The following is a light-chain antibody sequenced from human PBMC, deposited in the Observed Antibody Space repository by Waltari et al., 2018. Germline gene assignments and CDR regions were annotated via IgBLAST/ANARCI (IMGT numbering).Light chain of an antibody. CDR3: QQSYSTLVT. J-gene: IGKJ5*01. V-gene: IGKV1-39*01. CDR2: GAS. CDR1: QSIRNY. Sequence: DIQMTQSPSALSASVGDRVTITCRASQSIRNYLNWYQQKPGKPPKVLIYGASSLQRGVPSRFSGSGSGTDFTLIINNLQPEDFAVYYCQQSYSTLVTFGQGTRLEIK.